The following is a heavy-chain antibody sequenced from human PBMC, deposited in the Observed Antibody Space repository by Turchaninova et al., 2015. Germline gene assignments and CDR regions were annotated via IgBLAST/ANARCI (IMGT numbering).Heavy chain of an antibody. CDR3: ARDLRVSIAAAGMGYFDY. J-gene: IGHJ4*02. CDR1: GDSVSSNSAA. CDR2: TSYRSKWYN. V-gene: IGHV6-1*01. Sequence: QVQLQQSGPGLVKPSQTLSLTCAISGDSVSSNSAAWNWIRQSTSRGLEWLGRTSYRSKWYNDYAVSVKGRITINPDTSKNQFAMQLNSVTPEDTALYYCARDLRVSIAAAGMGYFDYWGQGTLVTVSS. D-gene: IGHD6-13*01.